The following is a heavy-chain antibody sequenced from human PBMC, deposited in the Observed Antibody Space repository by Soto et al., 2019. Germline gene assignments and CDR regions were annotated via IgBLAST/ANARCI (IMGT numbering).Heavy chain of an antibody. CDR3: ARQLGLWQPLDY. CDR2: IYYSGNT. V-gene: IGHV4-59*01. D-gene: IGHD1-1*01. Sequence: SETLSLTCSVSGGSMRDYYWSWIRQSPGKGPEWIGYIYYSGNTNYNPSLKSRVTISVDMPKSLFSLKLNSVTAADTAVHYCARQLGLWQPLDYWGRGTLVTVSS. J-gene: IGHJ4*02. CDR1: GGSMRDYY.